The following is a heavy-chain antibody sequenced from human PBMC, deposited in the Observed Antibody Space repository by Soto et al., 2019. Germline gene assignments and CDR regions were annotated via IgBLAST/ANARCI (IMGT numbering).Heavy chain of an antibody. D-gene: IGHD3-3*01. CDR2: ISAYNGNT. CDR1: GYTFTSYG. V-gene: IGHV1-18*01. CDR3: ARVVTIFGVALIDY. Sequence: GASVKVSCKASGYTFTSYGISWVRQAPGQGLEWMGWISAYNGNTNYAQKLQGRVTMTTDTSTSTAYMELRSLRSDDTAVYYCARVVTIFGVALIDYWGQGTLVNVSS. J-gene: IGHJ4*02.